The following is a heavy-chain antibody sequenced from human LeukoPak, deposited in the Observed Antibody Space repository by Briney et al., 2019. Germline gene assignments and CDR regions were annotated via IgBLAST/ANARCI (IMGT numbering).Heavy chain of an antibody. CDR1: GFTFRSYA. CDR3: ARGMATIDGYYYYMDV. V-gene: IGHV3-21*01. Sequence: GGSLRLSCAASGFTFRSYAMSWARQAPGKGLEWVSSISSSSSYIYYADSVKGRFTISRDNAKNSLYLQMSSLRAEDTAVYYCARGMATIDGYYYYMDVWGKGTTVTVSS. J-gene: IGHJ6*03. D-gene: IGHD5-24*01. CDR2: ISSSSSYI.